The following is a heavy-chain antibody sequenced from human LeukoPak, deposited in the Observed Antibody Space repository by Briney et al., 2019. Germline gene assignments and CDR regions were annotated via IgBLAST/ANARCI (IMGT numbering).Heavy chain of an antibody. CDR3: AKGSGVLSFDP. D-gene: IGHD2-15*01. J-gene: IGHJ5*02. Sequence: GGSLRLSCAASGFTFGDYGMSWVRQAPGKGLEWVSGINWNGGSTGYADSVKGRFTISRDNSKNTLYLQMNSLRAEDTAVYYCAKGSGVLSFDPWGQGTLVTVSS. V-gene: IGHV3-20*04. CDR1: GFTFGDYG. CDR2: INWNGGST.